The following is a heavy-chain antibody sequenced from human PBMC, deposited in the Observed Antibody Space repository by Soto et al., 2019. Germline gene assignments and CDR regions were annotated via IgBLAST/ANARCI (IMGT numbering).Heavy chain of an antibody. V-gene: IGHV1-8*01. D-gene: IGHD5-12*01. Sequence: GASVKVSCKASGYTFTSYDINWVRQATGQGLEWMGWMNPNSGNTGYAQKFQGRVTMTRNTSISTAYMELSSLRSEDTAVYYCARPYSGYAYDAFDIWGQGTMVTVSS. CDR1: GYTFTSYD. CDR2: MNPNSGNT. CDR3: ARPYSGYAYDAFDI. J-gene: IGHJ3*02.